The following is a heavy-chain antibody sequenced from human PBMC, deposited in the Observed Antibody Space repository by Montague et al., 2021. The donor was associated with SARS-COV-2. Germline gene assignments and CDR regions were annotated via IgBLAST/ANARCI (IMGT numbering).Heavy chain of an antibody. CDR1: GGSISNYY. Sequence: SETLSLTCSVSGGSISNYYWSWIRQPPGKGLEWIGYISHRGNTNYNPSLKSPVTISADTSKNQFYLRLSSVTAADTAVYYCARVSRNSGFVGAFDVWGHGTLVTV. J-gene: IGHJ3*01. CDR3: ARVSRNSGFVGAFDV. CDR2: ISHRGNT. V-gene: IGHV4-59*01. D-gene: IGHD1-26*01.